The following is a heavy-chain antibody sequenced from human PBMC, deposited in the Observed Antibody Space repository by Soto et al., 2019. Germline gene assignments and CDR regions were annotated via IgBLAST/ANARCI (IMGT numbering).Heavy chain of an antibody. CDR3: ARHAYDFGSGRSPWFDP. Sequence: PCESLKISCQGSGYNFATHWIGWVRHKAGKGLEWMGIIFPGDAETRYSPSFQGHITISADKSITIAYLRWSSLKASDTAMYYCARHAYDFGSGRSPWFDPWGQGTLVTVSS. D-gene: IGHD3-3*01. V-gene: IGHV5-51*01. J-gene: IGHJ5*02. CDR1: GYNFATHW. CDR2: IFPGDAET.